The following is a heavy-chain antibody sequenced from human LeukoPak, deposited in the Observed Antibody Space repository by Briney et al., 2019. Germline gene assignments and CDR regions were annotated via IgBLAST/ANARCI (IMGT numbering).Heavy chain of an antibody. V-gene: IGHV6-1*01. Sequence: SQTLSPTCAISGDSVSSNSAAWNWIRQSPSRGLEWLGRTYYRSKWYNDYAVSVKSRITINPDTSKNQFSLQLNSVTPEDTAVYYCARDILQQLDNWFDPWGQGTLVTVSS. J-gene: IGHJ5*02. D-gene: IGHD6-13*01. CDR3: ARDILQQLDNWFDP. CDR1: GDSVSSNSAA. CDR2: TYYRSKWYN.